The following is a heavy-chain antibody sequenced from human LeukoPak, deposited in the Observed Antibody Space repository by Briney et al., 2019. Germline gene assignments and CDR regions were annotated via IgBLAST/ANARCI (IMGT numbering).Heavy chain of an antibody. J-gene: IGHJ4*02. CDR1: GFTFSSYG. CDR2: IRYDGSNK. D-gene: IGHD6-19*01. CDR3: ASSGWYGGSYFDY. Sequence: GGSLRLSCAASGFTFSSYGMHWVRQAPGKGLEWVAFIRYDGSNKYYTDSVKGRFTISRDNSKNTLYLQMNSLRAEDTAVYYCASSGWYGGSYFDYWGQGTLVTVSS. V-gene: IGHV3-30*02.